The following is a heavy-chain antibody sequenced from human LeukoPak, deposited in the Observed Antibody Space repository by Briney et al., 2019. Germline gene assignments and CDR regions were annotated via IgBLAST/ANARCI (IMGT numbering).Heavy chain of an antibody. CDR1: GGTFSSYA. CDR3: ATKDFVTMIVLRGAFDI. J-gene: IGHJ3*02. Sequence: SVKVSCKASGGTFSSYAISWVRQAPGQGLEWMGGIIPIFGTANYAQKFQGRVTITADESTSTAYMELSSLRSEDTAVYYCATKDFVTMIVLRGAFDIWGQGTMVTVSS. CDR2: IIPIFGTA. V-gene: IGHV1-69*13. D-gene: IGHD3-22*01.